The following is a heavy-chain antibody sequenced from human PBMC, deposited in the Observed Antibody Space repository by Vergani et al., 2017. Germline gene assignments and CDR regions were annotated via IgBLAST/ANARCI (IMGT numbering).Heavy chain of an antibody. Sequence: VQLVESGGGLVKPGGSLSLSCAASGFTFSTYAMTWVRQAPGKGLEWVSTISSDGGSTYYADSVKGRFTISRDNSKNTLSLQMNSLTAEDTAIYYCAGPQGTSAYYYGGFDYWGQGILVTVSS. CDR2: ISSDGGST. D-gene: IGHD3-22*01. J-gene: IGHJ4*02. CDR1: GFTFSTYA. V-gene: IGHV3-23*04. CDR3: AGPQGTSAYYYGGFDY.